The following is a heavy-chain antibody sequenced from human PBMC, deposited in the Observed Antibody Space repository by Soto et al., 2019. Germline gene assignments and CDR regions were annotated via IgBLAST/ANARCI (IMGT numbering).Heavy chain of an antibody. Sequence: SETLSLTCTVSGGSISSYYWSWIRQPPGKGLEWIGYIYYSGSTNYNPSPKSRVTISVDTSKNQFSLKLSSVTAADTAVYYCARDTGRGLRGLDYWGQGTLVTVSS. CDR2: IYYSGST. CDR1: GGSISSYY. V-gene: IGHV4-59*01. J-gene: IGHJ4*02. CDR3: ARDTGRGLRGLDY. D-gene: IGHD5-18*01.